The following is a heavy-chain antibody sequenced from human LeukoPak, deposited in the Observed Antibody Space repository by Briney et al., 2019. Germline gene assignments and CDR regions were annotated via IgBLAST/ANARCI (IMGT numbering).Heavy chain of an antibody. D-gene: IGHD3-3*01. CDR1: GGSFSGYY. J-gene: IGHJ4*02. CDR3: ASHDFWSGYIGY. CDR2: INHSGST. V-gene: IGHV4-34*01. Sequence: SETLSLTCAVYGGSFSGYYWSWIRQPPGKGLEWIGEINHSGSTNYNPSLKSRVTISVDTSKSQFSLKLSSVTAADTAVYYCASHDFWSGYIGYWGQGTLVTVSS.